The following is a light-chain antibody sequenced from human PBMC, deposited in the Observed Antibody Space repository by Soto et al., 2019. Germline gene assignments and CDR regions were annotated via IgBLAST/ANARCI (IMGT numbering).Light chain of an antibody. Sequence: DIQMTQSPASLSSSVGDRVTITCRASQGIRNDLGWYQQKPGKAPKRLIYAASSWHSGVTSRFSGGGSGTEFTLTISGLQAEALATYYWLQHNSYPRTFGQGTKLEIK. CDR1: QGIRND. J-gene: IGKJ2*01. CDR3: LQHNSYPRT. V-gene: IGKV1-17*01. CDR2: AAS.